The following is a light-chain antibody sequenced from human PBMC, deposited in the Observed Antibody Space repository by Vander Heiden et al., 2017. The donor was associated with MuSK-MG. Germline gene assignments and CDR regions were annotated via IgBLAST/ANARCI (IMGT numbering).Light chain of an antibody. CDR2: SAS. V-gene: IGKV1-39*01. CDR3: QQGYTTQLT. CDR1: QTIFNY. J-gene: IGKJ4*01. Sequence: DIQLTQSPSSLSASVGDRVTITCRASQTIFNYLNWYQQSPGKAPKLLIYSASTLQSGTPPRFSGSGSGTDFTLVSSSLQPEDFATYYCQQGYTTQLTLGGGTKIETK.